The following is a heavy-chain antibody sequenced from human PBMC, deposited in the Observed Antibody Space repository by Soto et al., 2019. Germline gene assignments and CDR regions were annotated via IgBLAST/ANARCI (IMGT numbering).Heavy chain of an antibody. D-gene: IGHD6-19*01. Sequence: ASVKVSCKASGYTFTGYGISWVRQAPGQGLEWMGWISAYNGNTNYAQKLQGRVTMTTDTSTSTAYMELRSLRSDDTAVYYCARFDSSGWYSYFDYWGQGTLVTVSS. CDR3: ARFDSSGWYSYFDY. J-gene: IGHJ4*02. V-gene: IGHV1-18*01. CDR1: GYTFTGYG. CDR2: ISAYNGNT.